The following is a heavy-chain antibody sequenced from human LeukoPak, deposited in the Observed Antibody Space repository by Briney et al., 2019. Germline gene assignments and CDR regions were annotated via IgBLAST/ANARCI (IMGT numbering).Heavy chain of an antibody. CDR3: AKSRVVVDSFDI. V-gene: IGHV3-48*01. D-gene: IGHD2-2*01. CDR1: GFSFSRYS. CDR2: SSSSSSTI. J-gene: IGHJ3*02. Sequence: QPGGSLRLSCAASGFSFSRYSMNWFRQAPGKGLEWLSYSSSSSSTIYYSDPVKGRFTISRDGSKTTLYLQMNSLRTEDTALYYCAKSRVVVDSFDIWGQGTMVTVSS.